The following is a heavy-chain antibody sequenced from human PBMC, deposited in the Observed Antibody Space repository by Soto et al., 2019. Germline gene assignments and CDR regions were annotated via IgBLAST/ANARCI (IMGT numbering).Heavy chain of an antibody. D-gene: IGHD1-26*01. CDR2: IYHSGST. CDR1: GGSISSSNW. Sequence: SETLSLTCAVSGGSISSSNWWSWVRQPPGKGLEWIGEIYHSGSTNYNPSLKSRVTISVDKSKNQFSLKLSSVTAADTAVYYCASIPLVGAHYFDYWGQGTLVTVSS. CDR3: ASIPLVGAHYFDY. V-gene: IGHV4-4*02. J-gene: IGHJ4*02.